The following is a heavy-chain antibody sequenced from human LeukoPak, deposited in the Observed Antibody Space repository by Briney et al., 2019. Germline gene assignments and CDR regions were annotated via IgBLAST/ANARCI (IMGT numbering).Heavy chain of an antibody. CDR1: GYTFTSYY. CDR3: ARPKGLYQLLAPFDY. D-gene: IGHD2-2*01. CDR2: INPSGGST. J-gene: IGHJ4*02. Sequence: ASVKVSCKASGYTFTSYYMHWVRQAPGQGLEWMGIINPSGGSTSYAQKFQGRVTMTGDTSTSTVYMELSSLRSEDTAVYYCARPKGLYQLLAPFDYWGQGTLVTVSS. V-gene: IGHV1-46*03.